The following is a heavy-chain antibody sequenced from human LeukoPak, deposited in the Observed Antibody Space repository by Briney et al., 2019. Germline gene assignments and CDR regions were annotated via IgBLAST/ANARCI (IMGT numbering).Heavy chain of an antibody. CDR3: ARAGGTAGSNWYFDL. CDR2: INSVGSST. V-gene: IGHV3-74*01. J-gene: IGHJ2*01. Sequence: GGTLRLTCAASGFTFSSYWRHWVRQAPGKGLVWVSRINSVGSSTSYADSVTGRFTISRDNAKNTLYLQMNSLRAEDTAVYYCARAGGTAGSNWYFDLWGRGTLVTVSS. CDR1: GFTFSSYW. D-gene: IGHD6-13*01.